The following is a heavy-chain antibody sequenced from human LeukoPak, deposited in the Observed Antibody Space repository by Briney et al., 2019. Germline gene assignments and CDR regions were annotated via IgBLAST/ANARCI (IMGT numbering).Heavy chain of an antibody. CDR3: ARLGGSGWSNWFDP. CDR1: GGSVSTYY. Sequence: SETLSLTCTVSGGSVSTYYWSWIRQPAGKGLEFIGRFFTSGTSGTTNYNPSLKSRVTMSLDTSKNQFSLKLSSVTAADTAVYYCARLGGSGWSNWFDPWGQGTLATVSS. J-gene: IGHJ5*02. CDR2: FFTSGTSGTT. V-gene: IGHV4-4*07. D-gene: IGHD6-19*01.